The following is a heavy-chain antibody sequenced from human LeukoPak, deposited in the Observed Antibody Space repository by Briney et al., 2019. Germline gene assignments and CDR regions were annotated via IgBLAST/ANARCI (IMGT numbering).Heavy chain of an antibody. CDR3: ARGHSDGNSEWFDS. V-gene: IGHV4-4*02. Sequence: SETLSLTCAVSGVSISSGHWWSWVRQPPGKGLEWIGEINHSGITNYNPSLKSRVTISVDTSKNQFSLKLSSVTAADTAVYYCARGHSDGNSEWFDSWGQGTPVTVSS. D-gene: IGHD4-23*01. CDR2: INHSGIT. J-gene: IGHJ5*01. CDR1: GVSISSGHW.